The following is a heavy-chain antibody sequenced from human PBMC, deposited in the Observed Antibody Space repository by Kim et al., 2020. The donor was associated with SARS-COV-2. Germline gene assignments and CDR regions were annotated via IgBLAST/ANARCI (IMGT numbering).Heavy chain of an antibody. Sequence: GASLKISCKGSGYSFTSYWIGWVRQMPGKGLEWMGIIYPGDSDTIYSPSFQGQVTISADKSISTAYLQWSSLKASDTAMYYCARRRGDSIAVAGINLGWFDPWGQGTLVTVSS. CDR3: ARRRGDSIAVAGINLGWFDP. V-gene: IGHV5-51*01. J-gene: IGHJ5*02. D-gene: IGHD6-19*01. CDR1: GYSFTSYW. CDR2: IYPGDSDT.